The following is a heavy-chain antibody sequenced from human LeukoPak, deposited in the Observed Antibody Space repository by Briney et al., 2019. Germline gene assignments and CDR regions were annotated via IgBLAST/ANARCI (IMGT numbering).Heavy chain of an antibody. CDR1: GNSISSYY. V-gene: IGHV4-4*07. CDR2: IYTSGST. J-gene: IGHJ4*02. Sequence: SETLSLTCTVSGNSISSYYWSWIRQPAGKGLEWIGRIYTSGSTNYNPSLKSRVTMSVDTSKSQFSLKLTSLTAADTAVYYCASQRGYSYLVWGQGTLVTVSS. CDR3: ASQRGYSYLV. D-gene: IGHD5-18*01.